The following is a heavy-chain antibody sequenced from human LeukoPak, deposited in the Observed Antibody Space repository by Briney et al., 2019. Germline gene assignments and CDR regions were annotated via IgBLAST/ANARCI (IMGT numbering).Heavy chain of an antibody. CDR2: IYYSGST. J-gene: IGHJ5*02. D-gene: IGHD3-22*01. Sequence: PSETLSLTCTVSGGSISSSSYYWGWIRQPPGKGLEWIGSIYYSGSTYYNPSLKSRVTISVDTSKNQFSLKLSSVTAADTAVYYCARWINYDPRWFDPWGQGTLVTVSS. CDR1: GGSISSSSYY. CDR3: ARWINYDPRWFDP. V-gene: IGHV4-39*01.